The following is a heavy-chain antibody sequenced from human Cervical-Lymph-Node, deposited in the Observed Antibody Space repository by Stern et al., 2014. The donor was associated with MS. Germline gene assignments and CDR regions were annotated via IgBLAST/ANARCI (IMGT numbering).Heavy chain of an antibody. Sequence: VQLVQSGSEVKKPGASVKVSCKASGYTFTNYGITWVRQAPGGGLEWMGWISAYNGDTNYAQNLQGRVTMTTDTSMTTAYMELRSLRSDDTAVYYCARTYVRAFDYWGQGSLVTVSS. CDR1: GYTFTNYG. V-gene: IGHV1-18*01. J-gene: IGHJ4*02. CDR2: ISAYNGDT. D-gene: IGHD3-16*01. CDR3: ARTYVRAFDY.